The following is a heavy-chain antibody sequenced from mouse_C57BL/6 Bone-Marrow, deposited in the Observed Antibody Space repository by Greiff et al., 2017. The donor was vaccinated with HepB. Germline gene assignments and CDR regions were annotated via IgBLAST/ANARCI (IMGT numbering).Heavy chain of an antibody. V-gene: IGHV15-2*01. D-gene: IGHD2-3*01. CDR1: DSEVFPIAY. CDR2: ILPSIGRT. J-gene: IGHJ3*01. Sequence: LQESGSELRSPGSSVKLSCKDFDSEVFPIAYMSWVRQKPGHGFEWIGGILPSIGRTIYGEKFEDKATLDADTLSNTAYLELNSLTSEDSAIYYCARHDGYWAWFAYWGQGTLVTVSA. CDR3: ARHDGYWAWFAY.